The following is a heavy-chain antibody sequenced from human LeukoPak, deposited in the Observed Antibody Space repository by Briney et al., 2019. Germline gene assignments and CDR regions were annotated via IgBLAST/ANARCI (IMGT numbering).Heavy chain of an antibody. Sequence: GSLRLSCAASGYTFSTYKMSWDRQPPGKGLEWIGEIYHSGSTNHNPSLKGRVTISLDKSKNQFSLNLNSMTAADTAVYYCARDVPGGGVNLDYWGQGTLVTVSS. J-gene: IGHJ4*02. V-gene: IGHV4-4*02. CDR1: GYTFSTYK. D-gene: IGHD3-16*01. CDR3: ARDVPGGGVNLDY. CDR2: IYHSGST.